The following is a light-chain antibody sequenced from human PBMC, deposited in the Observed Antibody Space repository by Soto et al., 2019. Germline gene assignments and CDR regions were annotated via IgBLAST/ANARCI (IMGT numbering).Light chain of an antibody. V-gene: IGLV2-14*01. CDR1: SKDVGGHNS. CDR2: EVT. J-gene: IGLJ3*02. CDR3: SSYFTGNTVV. Sequence: QSALTKPASVSGSPGQSIPISFTGTSKDVGGHNSVCWYQQHPGKVPKLLIYEVTNRPSGVSYRFSGSKSGNTASLTISGLQAEDEAEYYCSSYFTGNTVVFGGGTQLTVL.